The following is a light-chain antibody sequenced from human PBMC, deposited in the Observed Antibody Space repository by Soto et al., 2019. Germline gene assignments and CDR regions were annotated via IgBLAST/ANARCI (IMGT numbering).Light chain of an antibody. CDR2: DVS. CDR1: SSDVGGYNY. CDR3: NSYTSSSTYV. Sequence: QSVLTQPASVSGAPGHSIAISCTGTSSDVGGYNYVTWYQQHPGKAPKLMIYDVSNRPSGVSDRFSGSKSGNTASLTISGLQAEDEGDYYCNSYTSSSTYVFGTGTKVTVL. J-gene: IGLJ1*01. V-gene: IGLV2-14*03.